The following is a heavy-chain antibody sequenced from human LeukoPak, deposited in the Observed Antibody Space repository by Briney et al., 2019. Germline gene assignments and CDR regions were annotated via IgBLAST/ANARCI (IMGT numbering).Heavy chain of an antibody. V-gene: IGHV3-33*01. D-gene: IGHD5/OR15-5a*01. CDR1: GFTFSSYG. CDR2: IWYDGSNK. Sequence: GGSLRLSCAASGFTFSSYGMHWVRQAPGKGLEWAAVIWYDGSNKYYADSVKGRFTISRDNSKNTLYLQMNSLRAEDTAVYYCARRVSDAFDIWGQGTMVTVSS. CDR3: ARRVSDAFDI. J-gene: IGHJ3*02.